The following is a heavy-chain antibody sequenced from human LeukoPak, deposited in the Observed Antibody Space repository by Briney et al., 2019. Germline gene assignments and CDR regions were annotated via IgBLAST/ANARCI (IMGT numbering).Heavy chain of an antibody. CDR1: GFTFSSSG. CDR3: ARTDGSSDYYPFDY. J-gene: IGHJ4*02. Sequence: PGGSLRLSYAASGFTFSSSGMSWVRQAPGKGLEWVSAISDSGGSTYYADSVKGRFTISRDNAKNSLYLQMNSLRAEDTAVYYCARTDGSSDYYPFDYWGQGTLVTVSS. D-gene: IGHD3-22*01. CDR2: ISDSGGST. V-gene: IGHV3-23*01.